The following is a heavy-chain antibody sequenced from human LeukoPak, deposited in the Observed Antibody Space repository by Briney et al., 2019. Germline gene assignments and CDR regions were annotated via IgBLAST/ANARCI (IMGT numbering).Heavy chain of an antibody. V-gene: IGHV3-23*01. CDR3: AKGGPRDGYNDFDY. J-gene: IGHJ4*01. CDR1: GFTFTSYG. CDR2: ISLTADTK. D-gene: IGHD5-24*01. Sequence: GGSLRLSCAASGFTFTSYGMTWVRQAPGQGLDWVSAISLTADTKSYADSVKGRFTISRDNSKNTVYLQMNSLRAEDTAVYYCAKGGPRDGYNDFDYWGHGTLVTVSS.